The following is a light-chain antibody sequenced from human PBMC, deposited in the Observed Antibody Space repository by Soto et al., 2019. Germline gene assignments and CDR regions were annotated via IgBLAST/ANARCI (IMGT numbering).Light chain of an antibody. V-gene: IGLV2-14*01. Sequence: QSVLTQPASVSGSPGQSITISCTGTSSDVGIYNYVSWYQQHPGKAPKLMIYQVTNRPSGVSNRFSGSKSGNTASLTISGLQAEDEADYYCSSYTGSTNYVFG. J-gene: IGLJ1*01. CDR2: QVT. CDR3: SSYTGSTNYV. CDR1: SSDVGIYNY.